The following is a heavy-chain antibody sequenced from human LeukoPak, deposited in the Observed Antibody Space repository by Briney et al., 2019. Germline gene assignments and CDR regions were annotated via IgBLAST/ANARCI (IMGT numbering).Heavy chain of an antibody. CDR1: GGSLSSYF. V-gene: IGHV4-59*01. J-gene: IGHJ5*02. D-gene: IGHD4-17*01. CDR2: MHDSGTS. Sequence: PSETLSLTCTVSGGSLSSYFWNWIRQPSGKGLEWIGYMHDSGTSNYNPSLKSRVSIALDTSKNQFSLKLNSVTAADTAVYYCARSRGGFGDYGSWFDPWGQGTLVTVSS. CDR3: ARSRGGFGDYGSWFDP.